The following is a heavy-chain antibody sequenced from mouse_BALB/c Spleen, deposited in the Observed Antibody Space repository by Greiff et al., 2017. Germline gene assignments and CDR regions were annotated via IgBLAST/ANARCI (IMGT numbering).Heavy chain of an antibody. Sequence: QVHVKQSGAELVRPGTSVKISCKASGYTFTNYWLGWVKQRPGHGLEWIGDIYPGGGYTNYNEKFKGKATLTADTSSSTAYMQLSSLTSEDSAVYFCAREEDYYGSSYSYWGQGTTLTVSS. J-gene: IGHJ2*01. CDR2: IYPGGGYT. V-gene: IGHV1-63*02. CDR3: AREEDYYGSSYSY. D-gene: IGHD1-1*01. CDR1: GYTFTNYW.